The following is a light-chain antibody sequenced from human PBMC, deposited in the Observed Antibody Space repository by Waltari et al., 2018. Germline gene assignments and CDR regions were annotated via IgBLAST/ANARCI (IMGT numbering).Light chain of an antibody. CDR1: QSVTSIS. CDR3: QQYDGEVVT. Sequence: VLTQSPGSLSLPPGEVATPSCRASQSVTSISLSWYQQKLGQAPRLLIYGTSSRATGTPDRFSGSGSGTDFTLTISRLEPEDVAVYYCQQYDGEVVTFGGGTKVEI. J-gene: IGKJ4*01. CDR2: GTS. V-gene: IGKV3-20*01.